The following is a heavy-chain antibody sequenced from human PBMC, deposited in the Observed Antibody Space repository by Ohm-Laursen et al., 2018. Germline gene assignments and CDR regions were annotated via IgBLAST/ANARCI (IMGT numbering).Heavy chain of an antibody. V-gene: IGHV3-33*01. Sequence: SLRLSCTAFGFTFSTFGMHWVRQAPGKGLEWVAIIWNDGSKKYYADSVKGRFTISRDNSKNTLYLQMNSLRADDTAMYYCARDRYYDDRSFDPWGQGTLVTVSS. CDR2: IWNDGSKK. J-gene: IGHJ5*02. D-gene: IGHD3-22*01. CDR1: GFTFSTFG. CDR3: ARDRYYDDRSFDP.